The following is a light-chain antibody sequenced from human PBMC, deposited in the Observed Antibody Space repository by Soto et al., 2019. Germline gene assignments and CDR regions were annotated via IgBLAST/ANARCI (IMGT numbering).Light chain of an antibody. Sequence: VLMTQSPSTLSASVGDRVIITCRASQNINNWLAWYQQKPGQPPKLMIYKASILEGGVPSSFSGSGSGTEFTLTISSLQPDDFATYFCQQYDSHPYTFGQGTNLESK. CDR3: QQYDSHPYT. CDR1: QNINNW. V-gene: IGKV1-5*03. CDR2: KAS. J-gene: IGKJ2*01.